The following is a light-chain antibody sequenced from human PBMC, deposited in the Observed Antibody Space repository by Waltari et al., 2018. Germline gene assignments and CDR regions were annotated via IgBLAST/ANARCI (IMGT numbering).Light chain of an antibody. Sequence: DIVMTQSPDSLAVSLGERATINCKSSQSVLYSSNNKNYLAWYQQKPGQPPKLLLYWASTRESGVPDPFSGSGSGTDFTLTISSLQAEDVAVYYCQQYLSTPPTFGQGTKVEIK. CDR2: WAS. CDR1: QSVLYSSNNKNY. CDR3: QQYLSTPPT. V-gene: IGKV4-1*01. J-gene: IGKJ1*01.